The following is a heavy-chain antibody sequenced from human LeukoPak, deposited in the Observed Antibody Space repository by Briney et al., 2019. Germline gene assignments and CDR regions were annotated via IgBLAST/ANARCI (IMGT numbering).Heavy chain of an antibody. Sequence: SVKVSCKASGYTFTSYDINWVRQATGQGLEWMGWIIPIFGTANYAQKFQGRVTITTDESTSTAYMELSSLRSEDTAVYYCATGIAAAGYYYYYYMDVWGKGTTVTVSS. J-gene: IGHJ6*03. CDR3: ATGIAAAGYYYYYYMDV. CDR2: IIPIFGTA. V-gene: IGHV1-69*05. CDR1: GYTFTSYD. D-gene: IGHD6-13*01.